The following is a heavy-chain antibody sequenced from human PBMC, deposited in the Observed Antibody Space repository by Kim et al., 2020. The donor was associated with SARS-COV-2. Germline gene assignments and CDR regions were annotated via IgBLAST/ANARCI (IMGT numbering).Heavy chain of an antibody. CDR3: AREFTGGYSGYDPSDAIFDY. CDR1: GYTFTSYA. V-gene: IGHV1-3*01. CDR2: INAGNGNT. Sequence: ASVKVSCKASGYTFTSYAMHWVRQAPGQRLEWMGWINAGNGNTKYSQKFQGRVTITRDTSASTAYMELSSLRSEDTAVYYCAREFTGGYSGYDPSDAIFDYWGQGTLVTVSS. D-gene: IGHD5-12*01. J-gene: IGHJ4*02.